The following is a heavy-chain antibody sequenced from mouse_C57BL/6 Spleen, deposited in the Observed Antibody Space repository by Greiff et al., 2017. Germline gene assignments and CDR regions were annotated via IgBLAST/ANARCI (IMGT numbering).Heavy chain of an antibody. Sequence: VQLQQSGPELVKPGASVKISCKASGYTFTDYYINWVKQRPGQGLEWIGWIFPGSGSTYYNEQFKGKATLTVDKSSSTAYMLLSSLTSEDSAVYFCARNYGSSPHWYFDVWGTGTTVTVSS. D-gene: IGHD1-1*01. J-gene: IGHJ1*03. CDR2: IFPGSGST. V-gene: IGHV1-75*01. CDR3: ARNYGSSPHWYFDV. CDR1: GYTFTDYY.